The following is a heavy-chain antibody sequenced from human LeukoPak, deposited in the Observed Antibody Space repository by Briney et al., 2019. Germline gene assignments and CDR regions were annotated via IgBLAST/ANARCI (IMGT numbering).Heavy chain of an antibody. V-gene: IGHV3-7*05. D-gene: IGHD3-16*01. Sequence: GPSLRLSCAPSGSTFSRLWTNWVSQHPGGGMEWVANTDQSGGRKKYVDSLKGRFTISRDNSKNSLFLQMSSLRADDTAVYFCARDVEGGTFEIWGQGTTVTVSS. J-gene: IGHJ3*02. CDR2: TDQSGGRK. CDR3: ARDVEGGTFEI. CDR1: GSTFSRLW.